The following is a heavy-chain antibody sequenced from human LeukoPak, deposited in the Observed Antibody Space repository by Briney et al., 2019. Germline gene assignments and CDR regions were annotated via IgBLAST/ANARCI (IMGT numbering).Heavy chain of an antibody. Sequence: GRSLRLSCAASGFTFSSYAMHWVRQAPGKGLEWVALISDNGSNKYYADSVKGRFTISRDSSKNTLSLQMNSLRVEDTAVYYCARDNKRFSCDYWGQGTLVTVSS. V-gene: IGHV3-30*04. J-gene: IGHJ4*02. CDR2: ISDNGSNK. CDR1: GFTFSSYA. D-gene: IGHD2/OR15-2a*01. CDR3: ARDNKRFSCDY.